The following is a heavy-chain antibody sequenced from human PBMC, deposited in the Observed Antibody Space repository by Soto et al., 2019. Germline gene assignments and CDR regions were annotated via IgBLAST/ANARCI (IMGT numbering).Heavy chain of an antibody. J-gene: IGHJ6*02. CDR2: ISAYNGNT. D-gene: IGHD3-3*01. CDR1: GYTFTSYG. V-gene: IGHV1-18*01. Sequence: ASVKVSCKASGYTFTSYGISWVRQAPGQGLEWMGWISAYNGNTNYAQKLQGRVTMTTDTSTSTAYMELRSLRSDDTAVYYCASYDDFWSGYPDYYGMDVWGQGTTVTVSS. CDR3: ASYDDFWSGYPDYYGMDV.